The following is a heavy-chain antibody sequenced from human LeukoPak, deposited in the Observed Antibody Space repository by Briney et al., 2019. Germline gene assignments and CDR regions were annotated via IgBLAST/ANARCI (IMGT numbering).Heavy chain of an antibody. CDR3: ARGHGSGRSYAPQDAFDI. Sequence: PGGSLRLSCVASGFTFDDYAMSWVRQAPGKGLEWVSGINWNGDNTVYADSVKGRFTISRDNSKNTLYLQMNSLRAEDTAVYYCARGHGSGRSYAPQDAFDIWGQGTMVTVSS. CDR2: INWNGDNT. CDR1: GFTFDDYA. J-gene: IGHJ3*02. D-gene: IGHD3-10*01. V-gene: IGHV3-20*04.